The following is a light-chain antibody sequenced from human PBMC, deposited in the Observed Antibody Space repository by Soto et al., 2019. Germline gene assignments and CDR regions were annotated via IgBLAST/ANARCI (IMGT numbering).Light chain of an antibody. CDR3: SLYTGSSTLYV. CDR2: NVS. CDR1: SSDVPAYNY. J-gene: IGLJ1*01. V-gene: IGLV2-14*01. Sequence: QSVLTQPASASGSPGQSITITCTGISSDVPAYNYVSWYQQHPGKAPKLMIYNVSHRPSGASIRFSGSMSGNTSSLTISALQAVDEADYYCSLYTGSSTLYVFGPGSKVTVL.